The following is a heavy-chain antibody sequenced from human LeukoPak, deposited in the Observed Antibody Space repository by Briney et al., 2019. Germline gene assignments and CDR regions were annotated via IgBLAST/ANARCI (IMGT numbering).Heavy chain of an antibody. CDR1: GFSITTNNYY. V-gene: IGHV4-39*01. J-gene: IGHJ3*01. D-gene: IGHD1/OR15-1a*01. CDR2: IHYTGNT. Sequence: SETLSLTCTVSGFSITTNNYYWGWIRQTPGKGLEWIGTIHYTGNTYDNPSLKSRVSISIDTSTSQFSLKVTSLTAADTAVYYCARQGNTGFPDAFDPWGQGTMVTVSS. CDR3: ARQGNTGFPDAFDP.